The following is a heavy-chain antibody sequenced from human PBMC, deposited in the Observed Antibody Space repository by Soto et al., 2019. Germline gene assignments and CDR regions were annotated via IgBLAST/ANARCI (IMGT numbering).Heavy chain of an antibody. Sequence: GGSLRLSCAASGFTFSDYYMSWIRQAPGKGLEWVSYISGTGGTIYYADSVKGRFTISRDNAKNSLFLQMTSLRVEDTAIYYCASRCGDDEWCYIDYWGQGAQVTVSS. CDR2: ISGTGGTI. D-gene: IGHD2-8*01. V-gene: IGHV3-11*01. CDR3: ASRCGDDEWCYIDY. CDR1: GFTFSDYY. J-gene: IGHJ4*02.